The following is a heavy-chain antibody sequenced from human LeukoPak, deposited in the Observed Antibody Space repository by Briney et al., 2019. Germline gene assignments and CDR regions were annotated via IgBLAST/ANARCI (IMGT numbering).Heavy chain of an antibody. CDR2: MNPNSGNT. CDR3: ARANYDFWSGYSFFDY. D-gene: IGHD3-3*01. V-gene: IGHV1-8*03. CDR1: GYTFTSYD. Sequence: ASVKVSCKASGYTFTSYDINWVRQATGQGLEWMGWMNPNSGNTGYAQKFQGRVTITRNTSISTAYMELSSLRSEDTAVYYCARANYDFWSGYSFFDYWGQGALVTVSS. J-gene: IGHJ4*02.